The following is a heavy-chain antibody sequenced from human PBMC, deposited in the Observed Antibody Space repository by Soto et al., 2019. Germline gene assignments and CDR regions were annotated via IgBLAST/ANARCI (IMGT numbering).Heavy chain of an antibody. CDR3: AHYNWVTYLFDF. V-gene: IGHV2-5*02. CDR2: IYWDDDK. J-gene: IGHJ4*02. CDR1: GFSFSTSGVA. Sequence: QITLKESGPTLVKPTQTLTLTCTFSGFSFSTSGVAVNWIRQPPGKALEWLALIYWDDDKRYNPSLRNRLTIXKXXSKTQVVLTMTNMDPVDTATYYCAHYNWVTYLFDFWGQGTLVTVSS. D-gene: IGHD2-21*02.